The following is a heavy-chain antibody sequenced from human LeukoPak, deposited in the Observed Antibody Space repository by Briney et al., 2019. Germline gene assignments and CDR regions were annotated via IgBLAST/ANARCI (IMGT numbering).Heavy chain of an antibody. CDR1: GGSISSYY. J-gene: IGHJ5*02. CDR3: ARDNPDYYDILTCYYKGNWFDP. V-gene: IGHV4-59*01. D-gene: IGHD3-9*01. Sequence: SETLSLTCTVSGGSISSYYWSWIRQPPGKGLEWIGYIYYSGSTNYNPSLKSRVTISVDTSKNQFSLKLSSVTAADTAVYYCARDNPDYYDILTCYYKGNWFDPWGQGTLVTVSS. CDR2: IYYSGST.